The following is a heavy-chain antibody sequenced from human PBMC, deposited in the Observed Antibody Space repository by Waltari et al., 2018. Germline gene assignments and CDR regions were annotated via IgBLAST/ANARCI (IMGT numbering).Heavy chain of an antibody. Sequence: QVQLQESGPGLVKPSEILSLTCTVSGGSISSYYWSWIRQPPGKGLEWIGYIYYSGSTNYNPSLKSRVTISVDTSKNQFSLKLSSVTAADTAVYYCARAISTPYYYYYYMDVWGKGTTVTVSS. CDR2: IYYSGST. CDR3: ARAISTPYYYYYYMDV. J-gene: IGHJ6*03. CDR1: GGSISSYY. V-gene: IGHV4-59*01.